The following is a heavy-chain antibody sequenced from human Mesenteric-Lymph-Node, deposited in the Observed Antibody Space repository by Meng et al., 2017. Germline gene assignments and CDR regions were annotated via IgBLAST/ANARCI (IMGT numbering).Heavy chain of an antibody. V-gene: IGHV1-69*01. CDR3: ARVRGDSSGYYYFDY. CDR1: GGTFSSYA. J-gene: IGHJ4*02. D-gene: IGHD3-22*01. Sequence: VLRVQSGGEVTKPGSSVKFSCKASGGTFSSYAISWVRQAPGQGLEWMGGIIPIFGTANYAQKFQGRVTITADESTSTAYMELSSLRSEDTAVYYCARVRGDSSGYYYFDYWGQGTLVTVSS. CDR2: IIPIFGTA.